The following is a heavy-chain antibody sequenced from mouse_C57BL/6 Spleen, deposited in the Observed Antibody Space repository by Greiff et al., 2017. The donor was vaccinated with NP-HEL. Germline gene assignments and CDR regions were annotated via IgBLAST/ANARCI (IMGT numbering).Heavy chain of an antibody. V-gene: IGHV3-6*01. Sequence: DVQLQESGPGLVKPSQSLSLTCSVTGYSITSGYYWNWIRQFPGNKLEWMGYISYDGSNNYNPSLKNRISITRDTSKNQFFLKLNSVTTEDTATYYCAREADSSGYYWGQGTTLTVSS. CDR1: GYSITSGYY. CDR2: ISYDGSN. J-gene: IGHJ2*01. CDR3: AREADSSGYY. D-gene: IGHD3-2*02.